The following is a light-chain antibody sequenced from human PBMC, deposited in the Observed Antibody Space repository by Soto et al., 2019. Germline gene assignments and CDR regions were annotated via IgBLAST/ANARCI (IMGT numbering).Light chain of an antibody. Sequence: QSALTQPASVSGSSGQSITISCTGSSSDVGGYNYVSWYQQHPGKAPKLMIYDVSNRPSGVSNRFSGSKSGNTASLTISGLQAEDEADYYCSSYTSSSPYVVFGGGTKVTVL. CDR3: SSYTSSSPYVV. CDR1: SSDVGGYNY. J-gene: IGLJ2*01. CDR2: DVS. V-gene: IGLV2-14*01.